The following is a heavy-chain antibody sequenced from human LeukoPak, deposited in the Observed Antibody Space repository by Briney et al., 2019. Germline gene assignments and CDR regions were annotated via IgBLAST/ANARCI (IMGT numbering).Heavy chain of an antibody. Sequence: GGTLRLSCAASRFTFRSYAMSWVRQAPGKGLEWVSGISGGGGNTYYTDSVRGRLSISRDNSKNTLYLQVNSLRAEDTAVYYCAKGRTEGGTLALDYWGQGTLVTVSS. CDR3: AKGRTEGGTLALDY. CDR1: RFTFRSYA. CDR2: ISGGGGNT. V-gene: IGHV3-23*01. J-gene: IGHJ4*02. D-gene: IGHD6-19*01.